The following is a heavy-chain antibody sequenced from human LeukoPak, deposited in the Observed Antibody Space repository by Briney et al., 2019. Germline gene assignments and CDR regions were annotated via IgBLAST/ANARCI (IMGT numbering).Heavy chain of an antibody. CDR1: GFSLSTSGMC. J-gene: IGHJ4*02. CDR2: IDWDDDK. CDR3: ARTGYYYDSSGYYYDY. Sequence: SGPALVKPTQTLTLTCTFSGFSLSTSGMCVSWIRQPPGKALEWLALIDWDDDKYYSTSLKTRLTISKDTSKNQVVLTMTNMDPVDIATYYCARTGYYYDSSGYYYDYWGQGTLVTVSS. V-gene: IGHV2-70*01. D-gene: IGHD3-22*01.